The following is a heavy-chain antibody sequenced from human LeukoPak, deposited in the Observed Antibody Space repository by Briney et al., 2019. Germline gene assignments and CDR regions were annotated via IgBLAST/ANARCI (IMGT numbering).Heavy chain of an antibody. Sequence: GGSLRLSCAASGFTVSSIYMSWVRQAPGKGLEWVSVLYSGGSTYYADSVKGRFTISRDNSKNMLYLQMNSLRPEDTAVYYCARGPSTGDLDYWGQGTLVTVSS. J-gene: IGHJ4*02. D-gene: IGHD7-27*01. CDR1: GFTVSSIY. CDR3: ARGPSTGDLDY. CDR2: LYSGGST. V-gene: IGHV3-66*02.